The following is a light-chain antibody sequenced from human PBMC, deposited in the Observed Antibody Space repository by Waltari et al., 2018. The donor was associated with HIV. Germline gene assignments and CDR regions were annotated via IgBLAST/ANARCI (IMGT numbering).Light chain of an antibody. CDR3: FSTDASGDLRI. V-gene: IGLV3-10*01. CDR1: ELPTNF. CDR2: EDT. J-gene: IGLJ2*01. Sequence: SYELTQPPSVSVSPGQTARIPCSGDELPTNFVHWYQHKSGQAPVLVIYEDTKRPSGIPERLSGSTSGTKTILTISGAQLDDEADYYCFSTDASGDLRIFGGGTKLTVL.